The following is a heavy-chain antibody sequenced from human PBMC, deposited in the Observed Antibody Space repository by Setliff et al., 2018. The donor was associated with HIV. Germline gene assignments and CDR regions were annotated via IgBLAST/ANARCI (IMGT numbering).Heavy chain of an antibody. Sequence: SETLSLTCAVPGGSISSSNWWSWVRQPPGKGLEWIGEIYHSGSTNYNPSHKSRVTISVDKSKNQFSLKLSSVTAADTAVYYCARGSAYSSGWYNDYYYMDVWGKGTTVTVSS. CDR2: IYHSGST. V-gene: IGHV4-4*02. D-gene: IGHD6-19*01. J-gene: IGHJ6*03. CDR1: GGSISSSNW. CDR3: ARGSAYSSGWYNDYYYMDV.